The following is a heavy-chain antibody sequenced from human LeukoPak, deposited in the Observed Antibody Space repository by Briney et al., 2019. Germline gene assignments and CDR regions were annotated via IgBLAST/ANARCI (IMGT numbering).Heavy chain of an antibody. CDR1: GFTFSSYS. V-gene: IGHV3-21*04. J-gene: IGHJ6*02. CDR2: ISSSSNYI. CDR3: AKDLSSAITSALVLDV. D-gene: IGHD3-22*01. Sequence: GGSLRLSCAASGFTFSSYSMNWVRQAPGKGLEWVSSISSSSNYIYYADSVKGRFTISRNNVKNVLYLQMNSLRPEDTALYYCAKDLSSAITSALVLDVWGQGTTV.